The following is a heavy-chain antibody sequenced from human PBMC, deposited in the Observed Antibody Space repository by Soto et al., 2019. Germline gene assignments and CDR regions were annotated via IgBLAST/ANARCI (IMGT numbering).Heavy chain of an antibody. J-gene: IGHJ4*01. CDR2: IHHSGST. CDR1: GGSFDGYY. Sequence: PSGTRSLTCALYGGSFDGYYWSWIRQSPGKGLEWIGEIHHSGSTKYNPSLKSRVTMSVXXXKXXXXXKLKSXTATXKAVYFCASDSRGWNYLFDYWGHGTLVTVS. V-gene: IGHV4-34*01. CDR3: ASDSRGWNYLFDY. D-gene: IGHD1-7*01.